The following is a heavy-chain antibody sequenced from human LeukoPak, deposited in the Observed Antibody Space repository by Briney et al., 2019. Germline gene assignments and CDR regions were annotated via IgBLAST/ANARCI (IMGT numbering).Heavy chain of an antibody. J-gene: IGHJ4*02. CDR1: GFTFSSYG. Sequence: GGSLRLSCAASGFTFSSYGMHWVRQAPGKGLEWVAFIRYDGSNKYYADSVKGRFTISGDNSKNTLYLQMNSLRAEDTAVYYCAKEPVVGATFDYWGQGTLVTVSS. CDR2: IRYDGSNK. CDR3: AKEPVVGATFDY. D-gene: IGHD1-26*01. V-gene: IGHV3-30*02.